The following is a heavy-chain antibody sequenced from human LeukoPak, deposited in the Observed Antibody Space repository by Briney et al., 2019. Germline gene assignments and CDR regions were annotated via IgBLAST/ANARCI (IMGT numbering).Heavy chain of an antibody. CDR3: APKLGGYFDY. V-gene: IGHV4-39*07. CDR2: IYYSGST. CDR1: GGSISSSSYY. Sequence: SETLSLTCTVSGGSISSSSYYWGWIRQPPGKGLEWIGSIYYSGSTYYNPSLKSRVTISVDTSKNQFSLKLSSVTAADTAVYYCAPKLGGYFDYWGQGTLVTVSS. D-gene: IGHD7-27*01. J-gene: IGHJ4*02.